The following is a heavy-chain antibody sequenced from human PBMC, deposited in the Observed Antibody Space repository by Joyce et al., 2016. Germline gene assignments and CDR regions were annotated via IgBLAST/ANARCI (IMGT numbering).Heavy chain of an antibody. CDR2: IIPVFRAT. CDR1: GGTFSTSS. J-gene: IGHJ4*02. D-gene: IGHD2-15*01. V-gene: IGHV1-69*01. CDR3: ATPLLAGATRGPFDY. Sequence: QVQLMQSGAEVRKPGSSVTVSCKASGGTFSTSSINWVRQASGQGLGWMGGIIPVFRATNYAQMFQGRVTITADEPTSTVYMELNRLRFDDTAIYYCATPLLAGATRGPFDYWGQGALVTVSS.